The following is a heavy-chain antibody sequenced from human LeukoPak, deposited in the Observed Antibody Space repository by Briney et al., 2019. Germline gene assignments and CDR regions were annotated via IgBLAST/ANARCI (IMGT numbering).Heavy chain of an antibody. CDR3: ARDFPWALEQRSNWFDP. V-gene: IGHV3-21*01. Sequence: GGSLRLSCAASGFTFSSYSMNWVRQAPGKGLEWVSSISSSSSYIYYADSVKGRFAISRDNAKNSLYLHMNSLRAEDTAVYYCARDFPWALEQRSNWFDPWGQGTLVTVSS. CDR2: ISSSSSYI. J-gene: IGHJ5*02. CDR1: GFTFSSYS. D-gene: IGHD1/OR15-1a*01.